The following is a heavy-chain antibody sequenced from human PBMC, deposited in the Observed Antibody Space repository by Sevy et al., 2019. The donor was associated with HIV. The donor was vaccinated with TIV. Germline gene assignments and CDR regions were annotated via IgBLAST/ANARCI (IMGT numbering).Heavy chain of an antibody. CDR1: GLNFNDDW. V-gene: IGHV3-15*01. Sequence: GGSLRLSCAVSGLNFNDDWMNWVRQAPRKGLEWLGRIKSVSDGGATEYSAALKGRFRIARNDSKNTVSLQMDSLKTDDTAVYDCTTGQFVGSTWGQGTQVTVSS. CDR2: IKSVSDGGAT. CDR3: TTGQFVGST. D-gene: IGHD2-2*01. J-gene: IGHJ4*02.